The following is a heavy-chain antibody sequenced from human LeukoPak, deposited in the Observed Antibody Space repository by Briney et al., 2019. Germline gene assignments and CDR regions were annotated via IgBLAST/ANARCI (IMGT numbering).Heavy chain of an antibody. D-gene: IGHD6-13*01. CDR3: ARGYLIAAAPSDAFDI. CDR2: INHSGST. J-gene: IGHJ3*02. CDR1: GGSFSGYY. Sequence: SETLSLTCAVYGGSFSGYYWSWIRQPPGKGLEWIGEINHSGSTNYNPSLKSRVTISVDTSKNQFSLELSSVTAADTAVYYCARGYLIAAAPSDAFDIWGQGTMVTVSS. V-gene: IGHV4-34*01.